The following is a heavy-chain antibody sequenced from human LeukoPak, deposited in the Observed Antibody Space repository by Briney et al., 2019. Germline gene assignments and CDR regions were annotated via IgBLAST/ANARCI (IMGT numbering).Heavy chain of an antibody. V-gene: IGHV4-59*08. Sequence: SETLSLTCTVSGGSISSYYWSWIRQPPGKGLEWIGYIYYSGSTNYNPSLKSRVTISVDTSKNQFSLKLSSVTAADTAVYYCARQKYSRDFDYWGQGTLVTVSS. CDR1: GGSISSYY. D-gene: IGHD6-13*01. CDR2: IYYSGST. CDR3: ARQKYSRDFDY. J-gene: IGHJ4*02.